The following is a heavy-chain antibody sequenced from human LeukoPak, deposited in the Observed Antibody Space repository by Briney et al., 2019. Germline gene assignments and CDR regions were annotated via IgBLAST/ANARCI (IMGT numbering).Heavy chain of an antibody. D-gene: IGHD6-19*01. CDR1: GGSISSYY. Sequence: PSETLCLTCTVSGGSISSYYWSWIRQPPGKGLEWIGYIYYSGSTNYNPSLKSRVTISVDTSKNQFSLKLSSVTAADTAVYYCARVAGPPYFDYWGQGTLVTVSS. CDR3: ARVAGPPYFDY. CDR2: IYYSGST. J-gene: IGHJ4*02. V-gene: IGHV4-59*08.